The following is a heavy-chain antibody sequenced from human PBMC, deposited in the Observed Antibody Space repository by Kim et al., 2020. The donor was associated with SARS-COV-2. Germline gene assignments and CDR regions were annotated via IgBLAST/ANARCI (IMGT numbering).Heavy chain of an antibody. D-gene: IGHD6-19*01. V-gene: IGHV4-39*01. CDR1: GGSIGTSSYY. CDR3: ARSQYRGFGAVGGIDYYCCIDV. CDR2: IYYSGST. J-gene: IGHJ6*02. Sequence: SETLSLTCSVSGGSIGTSSYYWGWLRQPPGKGLEWIGGIYYSGSTYYNPSLKSRVTMSVETSKNQLSLKLTSVTAADTAVYYCARSQYRGFGAVGGIDYYCCIDVWGQGTTVTVSS.